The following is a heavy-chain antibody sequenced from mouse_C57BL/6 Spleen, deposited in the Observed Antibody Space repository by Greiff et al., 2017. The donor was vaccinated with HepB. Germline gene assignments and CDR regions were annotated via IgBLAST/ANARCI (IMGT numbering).Heavy chain of an antibody. CDR1: GYTFTNYW. D-gene: IGHD3-2*02. CDR3: ARKGSENAMDY. CDR2: IYPGGGYT. J-gene: IGHJ4*01. V-gene: IGHV1-63*01. Sequence: ESGAELVRPGTSVKMSCKASGYTFTNYWIGWAKQRPGHGLEWIGDIYPGGGYTNYNEKFKGKATLTADKSSSTAYMQFSSLTSEDSAIYYCARKGSENAMDYWGQGTSVTVSS.